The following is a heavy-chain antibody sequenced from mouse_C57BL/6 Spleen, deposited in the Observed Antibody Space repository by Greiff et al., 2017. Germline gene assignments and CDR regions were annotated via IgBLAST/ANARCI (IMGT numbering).Heavy chain of an antibody. V-gene: IGHV1-15*01. CDR3: TRRGAYYYGSSSYYYAMDY. CDR1: GYTFTDYE. J-gene: IGHJ4*01. Sequence: QVQLQQSGAELVRPGASVTLSCTASGYTFTDYEMHWVHQTPVHGLEWIGAIDPETGGTAYNQKFKGKAILTADKSSSTAYMELRSLTSEDSAVYYCTRRGAYYYGSSSYYYAMDYWGQGTSVTVSS. CDR2: IDPETGGT. D-gene: IGHD1-1*01.